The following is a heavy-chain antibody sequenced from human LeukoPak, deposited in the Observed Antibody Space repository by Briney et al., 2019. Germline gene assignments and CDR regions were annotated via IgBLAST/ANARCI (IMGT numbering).Heavy chain of an antibody. CDR2: IYYSGST. CDR1: GGSISTSSYS. J-gene: IGHJ5*02. Sequence: PSETLSLTCTVSGGSISTSSYSWGWIRQPPGKGLEWIGSIYYSGSTYSNPSLKSRVTISVDTSKNQISLKMYSVAAADTAVYHCARQGSLSYCSGGSCWFDPWGQGTLVTVSS. CDR3: ARQGSLSYCSGGSCWFDP. V-gene: IGHV4-39*01. D-gene: IGHD2-15*01.